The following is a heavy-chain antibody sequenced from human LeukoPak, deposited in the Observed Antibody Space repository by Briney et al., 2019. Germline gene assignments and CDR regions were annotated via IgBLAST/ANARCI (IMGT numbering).Heavy chain of an antibody. CDR1: GFSFSNYG. CDR3: VRDSGSSYGYYFLH. V-gene: IGHV3-21*01. Sequence: GGSLRLSCAASGFSFSNYGMSWVRQAPGKGLEWVSSISSSSSHMFYADSVKGRFSISRDNANNSLYLQMNSLRAEDTAVYYCVRDSGSSYGYYFLHWGQGTLVTVSS. J-gene: IGHJ1*01. D-gene: IGHD1-26*01. CDR2: ISSSSSHM.